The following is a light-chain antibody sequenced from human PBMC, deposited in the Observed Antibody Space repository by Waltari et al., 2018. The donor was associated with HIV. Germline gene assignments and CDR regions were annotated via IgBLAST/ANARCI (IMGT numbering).Light chain of an antibody. V-gene: IGKV3-11*01. CDR1: QTVNSY. Sequence: EIVLTQSPATLSLSPGERATLSCRTSQTVNSYLAWYQHRPGQAPSLLIYDASTRATVVPARFSGSGSGTHFTLTISGLEPEDFAVYYCHQGTFGPGTKVNV. CDR2: DAS. J-gene: IGKJ3*01. CDR3: HQGT.